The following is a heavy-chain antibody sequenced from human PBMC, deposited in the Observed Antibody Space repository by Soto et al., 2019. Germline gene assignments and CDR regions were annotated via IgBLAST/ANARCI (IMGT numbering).Heavy chain of an antibody. V-gene: IGHV4-39*01. CDR1: GGSISSSSYY. CDR3: ASPSWFGDYYYYYGMDV. D-gene: IGHD3-10*01. Sequence: SETLSLTCTVSGGSISSSSYYWGWIRQPPGKGLEWIGSIYYSGSTYYNPSLKSRVTISVDTSKNQFSLKLSSVTAADTAVYYCASPSWFGDYYYYYGMDVWGQGTLVTVSS. CDR2: IYYSGST. J-gene: IGHJ6*02.